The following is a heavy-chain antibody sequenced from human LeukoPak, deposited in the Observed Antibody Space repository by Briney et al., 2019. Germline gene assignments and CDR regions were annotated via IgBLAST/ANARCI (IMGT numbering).Heavy chain of an antibody. Sequence: GGSLRLPCAASGFTFSDYYMSWIRQAPGKGLEWVSYISSSGSTIYYADSVKGRFTISRDNAKNSLYLQMNSLRAEDTAVYYCARDVRRAAAGTMNYWGQGTLVTVSS. J-gene: IGHJ4*02. V-gene: IGHV3-11*01. D-gene: IGHD6-13*01. CDR3: ARDVRRAAAGTMNY. CDR1: GFTFSDYY. CDR2: ISSSGSTI.